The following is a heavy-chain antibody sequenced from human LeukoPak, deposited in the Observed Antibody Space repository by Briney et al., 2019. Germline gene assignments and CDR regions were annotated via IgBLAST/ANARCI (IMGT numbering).Heavy chain of an antibody. CDR3: ARVDTAHYYFDY. V-gene: IGHV3-30-3*01. CDR2: ISYDGSNK. Sequence: GGSLRLSCAASGFTFSSYAMHWFRQAPGKGLEWVAVISYDGSNKYYADSVKGRFTISRDNSKNTLYLQMNSLRAEDTAVYYCARVDTAHYYFDYWGQGTLVTVSS. D-gene: IGHD5-18*01. CDR1: GFTFSSYA. J-gene: IGHJ4*02.